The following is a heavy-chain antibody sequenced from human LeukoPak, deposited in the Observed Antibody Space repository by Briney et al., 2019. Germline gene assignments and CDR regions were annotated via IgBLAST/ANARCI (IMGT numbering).Heavy chain of an antibody. CDR1: GFTFSSYW. CDR2: IKPDGSEK. V-gene: IGHV3-7*01. D-gene: IGHD3-16*02. Sequence: GGSLRLSCAASGFTFSSYWMTWVRQAPGKGLEWVANIKPDGSEKYYVDSVKGRFTISRDNAKNSLYLQMNSLRAEDTAVYYCARALSLADYGMDVWGQGTTVTVSS. J-gene: IGHJ6*02. CDR3: ARALSLADYGMDV.